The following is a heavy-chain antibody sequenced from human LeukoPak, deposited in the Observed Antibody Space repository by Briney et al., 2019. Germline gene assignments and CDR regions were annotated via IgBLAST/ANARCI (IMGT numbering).Heavy chain of an antibody. CDR1: GYTFTDYD. V-gene: IGHV1-8*02. D-gene: IGHD5-24*01. CDR3: ARARSYRHQLNALSYWFDP. J-gene: IGHJ5*02. CDR2: MNPNSGNT. Sequence: RGASVKVSCKASGYTFTDYDINWVRQATGQGLEWMGWMNPNSGNTGYALKFQGRVTMTRNTSINTAYMELNSLRSEDTAVYYCARARSYRHQLNALSYWFDPWGQGTLVTVSS.